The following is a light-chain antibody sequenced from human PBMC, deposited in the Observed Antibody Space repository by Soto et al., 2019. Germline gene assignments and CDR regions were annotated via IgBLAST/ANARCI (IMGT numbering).Light chain of an antibody. CDR3: CSYAGSSNV. Sequence: QSALTQPASVSGAPGQSITISCTGTSSDVGSYNLVSWYQQHPGKAPTLMIYEVSKRPSGVSNRFSGSKSGNTASLTISGLQAEDEADYYCCSYAGSSNVFGTGTKVTVL. V-gene: IGLV2-23*02. CDR1: SSDVGSYNL. CDR2: EVS. J-gene: IGLJ1*01.